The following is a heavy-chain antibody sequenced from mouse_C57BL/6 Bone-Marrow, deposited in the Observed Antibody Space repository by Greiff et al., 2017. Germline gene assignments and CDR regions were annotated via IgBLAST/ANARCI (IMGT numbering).Heavy chain of an antibody. J-gene: IGHJ4*01. CDR3: ASEGPTRHAKDY. CDR2: FYPRSGNT. V-gene: IGHV1-81*01. CDR1: GYTFTSYG. D-gene: IGHD3-3*01. Sequence: VQLQQSGAELARPGASVKLSCKASGYTFTSYGISWVKQRTGQGLEWIGEFYPRSGNTYYNEKFKGKATLTADKSSSTAYMELRSLTSEDSEVYFWASEGPTRHAKDYWDQGTAVTVSS.